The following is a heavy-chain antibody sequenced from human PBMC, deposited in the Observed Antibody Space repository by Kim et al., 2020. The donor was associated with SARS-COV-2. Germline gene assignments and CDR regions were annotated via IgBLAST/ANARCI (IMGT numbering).Heavy chain of an antibody. V-gene: IGHV4-39*01. Sequence: PDLTSRVTISVDTSKNQFSLKLRSVTAADTAVYYCARQGGSGSYYGTYFWGQGTLVTVSS. CDR3: ARQGGSGSYYGTYF. J-gene: IGHJ4*02. D-gene: IGHD1-26*01.